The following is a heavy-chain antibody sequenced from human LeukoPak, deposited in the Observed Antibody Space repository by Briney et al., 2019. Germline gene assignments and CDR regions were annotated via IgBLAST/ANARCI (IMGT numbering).Heavy chain of an antibody. Sequence: GASVKVSCKASGGTFSSYAISWVRQAPGQGLEWMGGIIPIFGTANYAQKFQGRVTITTDESTSTAYMELSSLRSEDTAVYYCARGTLDDYWFDPWGQGTLVTVSS. D-gene: IGHD1-1*01. CDR3: ARGTLDDYWFDP. CDR2: IIPIFGTA. J-gene: IGHJ5*02. V-gene: IGHV1-69*05. CDR1: GGTFSSYA.